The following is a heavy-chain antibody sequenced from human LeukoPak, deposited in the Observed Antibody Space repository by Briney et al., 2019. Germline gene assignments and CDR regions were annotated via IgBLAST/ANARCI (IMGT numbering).Heavy chain of an antibody. D-gene: IGHD4-17*01. CDR3: ARAGYGDRPYYYYMDV. CDR1: GFTFSDYY. J-gene: IGHJ6*03. Sequence: GGSLRLSCAASGFTFSDYYMSWIRQAPGKGLEWVSYISSSGSTIYYADSVKGRFTISRDNAKNSLHLQMNSLRAEDTAVYYCARAGYGDRPYYYYMDVWGKGTTVTVSS. V-gene: IGHV3-11*04. CDR2: ISSSGSTI.